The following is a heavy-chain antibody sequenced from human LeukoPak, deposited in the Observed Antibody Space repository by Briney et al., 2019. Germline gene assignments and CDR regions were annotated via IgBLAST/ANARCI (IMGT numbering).Heavy chain of an antibody. V-gene: IGHV4-34*01. CDR2: INHSGST. CDR3: AREGRPYQLLSGWFDP. D-gene: IGHD2-2*01. J-gene: IGHJ5*02. Sequence: SETLSLTCAVYGVSFSGYYWSWIRQPPGKGLEWIGEINHSGSTNYNPSLKSRVTIPVDTSKNQFSLKLSSVTAADTAVYYCAREGRPYQLLSGWFDPWGQGTLVTVSS. CDR1: GVSFSGYY.